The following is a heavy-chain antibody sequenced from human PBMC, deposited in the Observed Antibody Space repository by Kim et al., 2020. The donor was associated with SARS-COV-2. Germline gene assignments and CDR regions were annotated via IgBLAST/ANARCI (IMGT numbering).Heavy chain of an antibody. CDR3: AREGGYCSSTSCHDAFDI. V-gene: IGHV3-30*07. D-gene: IGHD2-2*01. J-gene: IGHJ3*02. Sequence: VKGRFTSSRDNSKNTLDLQMNSLRAEDTAVYYCAREGGYCSSTSCHDAFDIWGQGTMVTVSS.